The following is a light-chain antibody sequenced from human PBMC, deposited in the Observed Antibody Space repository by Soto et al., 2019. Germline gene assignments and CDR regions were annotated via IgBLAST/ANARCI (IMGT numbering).Light chain of an antibody. CDR1: QSVSRN. Sequence: EIVMTQSPATLSVSPGERATLSCRASQSVSRNVAWYQQQPGQAPRLLIHDASTRATGISVRFSGSGSGTAFTLTISTLPSEDFAVYYCQQYNNWLWTFGQGTKVELK. J-gene: IGKJ1*01. CDR2: DAS. V-gene: IGKV3-15*01. CDR3: QQYNNWLWT.